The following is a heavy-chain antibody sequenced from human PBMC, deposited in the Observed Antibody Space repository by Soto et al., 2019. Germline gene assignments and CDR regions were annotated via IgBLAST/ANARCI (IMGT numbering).Heavy chain of an antibody. J-gene: IGHJ6*02. CDR2: IYPGDSDT. CDR1: GYNFTSYW. CDR3: ARRVSSGWYYYYYAMDV. D-gene: IGHD6-19*01. Sequence: GESLKISCKGSGYNFTSYWIGWVRQMPGKGLEWMGIIYPGDSDTRYSPSFQGQVTISADRSISTAYLQWSSLKASDTAMYYCARRVSSGWYYYYYAMDVWGQGTTVTVSS. V-gene: IGHV5-51*01.